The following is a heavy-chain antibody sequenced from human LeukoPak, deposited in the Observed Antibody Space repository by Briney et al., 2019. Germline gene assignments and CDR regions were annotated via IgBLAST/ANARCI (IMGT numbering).Heavy chain of an antibody. V-gene: IGHV1-24*01. D-gene: IGHD3-3*01. CDR1: GHTLSDLT. Sequence: GASVKVSCKVSGHTLSDLTMHWVQQAPGKGLEWMGGFDPGNGEIIYAQKFQGRVTMTEDASTDTAYMELSSLKSEDTAVYYCAAGGLYDLLPYWGQGTLVTVSS. CDR2: FDPGNGEI. CDR3: AAGGLYDLLPY. J-gene: IGHJ4*02.